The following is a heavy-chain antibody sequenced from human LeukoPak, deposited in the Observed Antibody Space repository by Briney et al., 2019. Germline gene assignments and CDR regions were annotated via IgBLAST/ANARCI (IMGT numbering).Heavy chain of an antibody. V-gene: IGHV3-21*01. D-gene: IGHD5-18*01. CDR3: ARDSTVDTAMVYYYYGMDV. CDR1: GFTFSSYS. CDR2: ISSSSSYI. J-gene: IGHJ6*02. Sequence: GGSLRLSCAASGFTFSSYSMNWVRQAPGKGLEWVSSISSSSSYIYYADSVKGRFTISRDNAKNSLYLQMNSLRAEDTAVYYCARDSTVDTAMVYYYYGMDVWGQGTTVTVSS.